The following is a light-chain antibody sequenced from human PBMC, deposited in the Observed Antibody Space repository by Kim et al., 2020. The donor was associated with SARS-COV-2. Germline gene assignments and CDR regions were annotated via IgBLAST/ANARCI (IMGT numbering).Light chain of an antibody. V-gene: IGLV4-69*01. CDR2: VNSDGSH. CDR3: QTWGTGIRV. Sequence: QLVLTQSPSASASLGASVKLTCTLSSGHSSYAIAWHQQQPEKSPRYLMKVNSDGSHSKGDGIPDRFSGSSSGAERYLTISSLQSEDEADYYCQTWGTGIRVFGGGTQLTVL. J-gene: IGLJ3*02. CDR1: SGHSSYA.